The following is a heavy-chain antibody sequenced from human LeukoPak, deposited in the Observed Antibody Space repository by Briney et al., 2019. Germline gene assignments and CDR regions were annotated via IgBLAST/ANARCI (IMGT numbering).Heavy chain of an antibody. D-gene: IGHD2-2*01. V-gene: IGHV4-38-2*01. CDR3: ASSSNDQLLNEGWFDP. CDR1: GYSISSGYY. J-gene: IGHJ5*02. Sequence: SETLSLTCAVSGYSISSGYYWDWIRQSPGKGLEWIGSIYHSGVTYYNPSLKSRVIISVDTSKNQFSLKLSSVTAADTAVYYCASSSNDQLLNEGWFDPWGQGTLVTVSS. CDR2: IYHSGVT.